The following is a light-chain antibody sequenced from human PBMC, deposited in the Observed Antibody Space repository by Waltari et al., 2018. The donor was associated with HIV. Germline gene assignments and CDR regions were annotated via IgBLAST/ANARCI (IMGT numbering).Light chain of an antibody. CDR1: SSNIRAGYD. V-gene: IGLV1-40*01. Sequence: QSALTQPPSVSGAPGQRVTISCTGSSSNIRAGYDVHWYQQVPGTAPKLLIYGNSNRPSGVPDRFSGSKSGTSASLAVTGLQAEDEADYYCQSYDSSLSGGVFGGGTKLTVL. CDR2: GNS. CDR3: QSYDSSLSGGV. J-gene: IGLJ3*02.